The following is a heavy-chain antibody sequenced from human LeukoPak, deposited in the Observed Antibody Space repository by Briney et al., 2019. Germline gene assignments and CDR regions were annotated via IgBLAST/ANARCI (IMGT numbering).Heavy chain of an antibody. J-gene: IGHJ4*02. CDR2: ICYSGST. Sequence: PSETLSLTCTVSGGSISSGGYYWSWIRQHPGKGLEWIGYICYSGSTYYNPSLKSRVTISVDTSKNQFSLKLSSVTAADTAVYYCARVRGGYFDYWGQGTLVTVSS. V-gene: IGHV4-31*03. CDR1: GGSISSGGYY. D-gene: IGHD2-15*01. CDR3: ARVRGGYFDY.